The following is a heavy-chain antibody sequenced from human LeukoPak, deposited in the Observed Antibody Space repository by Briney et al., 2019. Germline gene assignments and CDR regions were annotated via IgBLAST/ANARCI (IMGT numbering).Heavy chain of an antibody. J-gene: IGHJ4*02. CDR1: GYTFTGYY. CDR2: INPSGGST. Sequence: ASVKVSCKASGYTFTGYYMHWVRQAPGQGLEWMGIINPSGGSTSYAQKFQGRVTMTRDMSTSTVYMELSSLRSEDTAVYYCARIQVPSGTLAGGNDYWGQGTLVTVSS. V-gene: IGHV1-46*01. CDR3: ARIQVPSGTLAGGNDY. D-gene: IGHD3-3*02.